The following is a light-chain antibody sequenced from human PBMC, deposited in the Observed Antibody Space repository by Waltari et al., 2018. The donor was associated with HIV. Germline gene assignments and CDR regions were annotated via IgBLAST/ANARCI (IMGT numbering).Light chain of an antibody. CDR1: QIINNW. V-gene: IGKV1-5*03. Sequence: DVQMTQSPSTLSASVGDRVALTSRASQIINNWLAWYQQKPGGPPKLIIYKTSNLDSGVPARFIGSGSGAEFTLTIDGLQPDDFATYFCQQYNSHSYTFGQGTRLDI. J-gene: IGKJ2*01. CDR3: QQYNSHSYT. CDR2: KTS.